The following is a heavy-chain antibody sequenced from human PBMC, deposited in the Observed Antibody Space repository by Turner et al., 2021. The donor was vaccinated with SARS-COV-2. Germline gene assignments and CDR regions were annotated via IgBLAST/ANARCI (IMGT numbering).Heavy chain of an antibody. Sequence: EVQLVESGGGLVQPGGSLRLSCAASGFTFSGYWMGWVRQAPGKGLEWVANIKQDGSEKYYVDSVKGRFTISRDNAKNSLYLQMNSLRAEDTAVYYCARFSGASPDFDYWGQGTLVTVSS. D-gene: IGHD2-15*01. CDR1: GFTFSGYW. CDR3: ARFSGASPDFDY. J-gene: IGHJ4*02. CDR2: IKQDGSEK. V-gene: IGHV3-7*01.